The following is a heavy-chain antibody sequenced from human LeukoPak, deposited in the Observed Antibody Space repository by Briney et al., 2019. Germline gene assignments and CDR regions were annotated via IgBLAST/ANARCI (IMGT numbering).Heavy chain of an antibody. CDR2: IRYDGSNK. D-gene: IGHD3-10*01. J-gene: IGHJ4*02. CDR3: AKDEAYGSGSYWGIDY. CDR1: GFTFSSYG. Sequence: TGGSLRLSCAASGFTFSSYGMHWVRQAPGKGLEWVAFIRYDGSNKYYADSVKGRFTISRDNSKNTLYLQMNSLRAEDTAVYYCAKDEAYGSGSYWGIDYWGQGTLVTVSS. V-gene: IGHV3-30*02.